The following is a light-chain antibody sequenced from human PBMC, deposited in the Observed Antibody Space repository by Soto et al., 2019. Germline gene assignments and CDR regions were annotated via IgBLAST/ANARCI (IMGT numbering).Light chain of an antibody. CDR3: QQCHAPPLP. CDR2: AAS. Sequence: MIQSPCSRSAYVGDRVTITWQASQSISSYLNWYQQKPGKAPKLLIYAASSLQSEVPSMFSGSGSGTDFTLTITSLQPEDVGMYYCQQCHAPPLPFGQGTRLEI. J-gene: IGKJ5*01. V-gene: IGKV1-39*01. CDR1: QSISSY.